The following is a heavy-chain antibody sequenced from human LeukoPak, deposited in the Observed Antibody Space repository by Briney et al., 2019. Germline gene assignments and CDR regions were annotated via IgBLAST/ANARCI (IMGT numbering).Heavy chain of an antibody. CDR1: GYTFTSYY. CDR2: INPSGGST. J-gene: IGHJ4*02. D-gene: IGHD1-26*01. V-gene: IGHV1-46*03. Sequence: ASVKVSCKASGYTFTSYYMHWVRQAPGQGLEWMGIINPSGGSTSYAQKFQGRVTMTRDTSTSTVYMELSSLRSEDTAVYYCARPVGVGATRSYFDYWGQGTLVTVSS. CDR3: ARPVGVGATRSYFDY.